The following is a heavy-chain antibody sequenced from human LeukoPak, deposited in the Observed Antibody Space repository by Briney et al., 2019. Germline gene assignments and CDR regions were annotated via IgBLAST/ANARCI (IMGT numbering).Heavy chain of an antibody. D-gene: IGHD3-3*01. J-gene: IGHJ6*02. CDR1: GYSFTSYW. Sequence: GESLKISCKGSGYSFTSYWIGWVRQMPGKGLEWMGIIYPGDSDTRYSPSFQGQVTISADKSISTAYLQWSSLKAPDTAMYYCARQFGVALYGMDVWGQGTTVTVSS. CDR2: IYPGDSDT. CDR3: ARQFGVALYGMDV. V-gene: IGHV5-51*01.